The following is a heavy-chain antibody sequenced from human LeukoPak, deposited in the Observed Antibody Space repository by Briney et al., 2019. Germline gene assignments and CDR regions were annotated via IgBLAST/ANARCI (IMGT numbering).Heavy chain of an antibody. D-gene: IGHD2/OR15-2a*01. CDR1: GYTFTSYY. Sequence: ASVKVSCKASGYTFTSYYMHWVRQAPGQGLEWMGIINPSGGSTSYAQKFQGRVTMTRDMSTSTVYMELSSLRSEDTAVYYCARIVRLINAFDIWGQGTMVTVSS. J-gene: IGHJ3*02. CDR3: ARIVRLINAFDI. V-gene: IGHV1-46*01. CDR2: INPSGGST.